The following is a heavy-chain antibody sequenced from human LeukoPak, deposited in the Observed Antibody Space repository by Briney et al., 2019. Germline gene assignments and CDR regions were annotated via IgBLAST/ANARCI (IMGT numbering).Heavy chain of an antibody. D-gene: IGHD4-17*01. Sequence: GASVKVSCKASGYTFTDYYMHWVRQAPGQGLEWLGWIDPNSGDTKYAQKFQGRVTMTTDTSITTAYMELSTLISDDTAVYYCARGRGPSVTTFDYWGQGTLVTVSS. V-gene: IGHV1-2*02. CDR1: GYTFTDYY. J-gene: IGHJ4*02. CDR2: IDPNSGDT. CDR3: ARGRGPSVTTFDY.